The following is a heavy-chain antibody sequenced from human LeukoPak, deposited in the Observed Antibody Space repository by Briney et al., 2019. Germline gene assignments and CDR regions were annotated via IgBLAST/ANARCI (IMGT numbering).Heavy chain of an antibody. J-gene: IGHJ4*02. V-gene: IGHV1-18*01. CDR1: GYTLTTYG. CDR2: ISAFNGNT. CDR3: ARDDRDGYNYEDY. D-gene: IGHD5-24*01. Sequence: ASVKVSCKASGYTLTTYGVSWVRQAPGQGLEWMGWISAFNGNTNYAQKLQGRVTMTTDTSTSTAYMELRSLRSDDTALYYCARDDRDGYNYEDYWGQGTLVTVSS.